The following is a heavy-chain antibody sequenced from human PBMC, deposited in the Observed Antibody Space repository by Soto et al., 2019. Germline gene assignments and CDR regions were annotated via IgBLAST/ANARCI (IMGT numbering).Heavy chain of an antibody. D-gene: IGHD3-10*01. CDR3: AIAPGSGGMDV. CDR2: INAGNRNT. J-gene: IGHJ6*02. CDR1: GYTFTSYA. Sequence: QVQLVQSGAEVKKPGASVKVSCKASGYTFTSYAIHWVRQAPGQRLEWMGWINAGNRNTKHSQKFQGRVTMTRDTSASTAYMELSSLRYEDTAVYYCAIAPGSGGMDVWGQGTTVTVSS. V-gene: IGHV1-3*01.